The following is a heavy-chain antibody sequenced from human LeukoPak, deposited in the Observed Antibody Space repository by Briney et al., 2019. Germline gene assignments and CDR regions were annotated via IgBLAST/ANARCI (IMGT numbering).Heavy chain of an antibody. D-gene: IGHD1-14*01. CDR2: ISPSRSET. CDR3: AWRKYFSTWLEP. V-gene: IGHV5-51*01. J-gene: IGHJ5*02. CDR1: GLDLNDYW. Sequence: GESLKISCKGSGLDLNDYWIGWVRQMPGKGLEWMGIISPSRSETQYSLPFQGQVTISADKSTSTAYLQWSSLKASDTAIYYCAWRKYFSTWLEPWGQGTLVTVSS.